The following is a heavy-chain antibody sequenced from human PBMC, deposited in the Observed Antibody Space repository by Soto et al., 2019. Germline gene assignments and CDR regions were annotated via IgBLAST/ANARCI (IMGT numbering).Heavy chain of an antibody. D-gene: IGHD4-17*01. CDR3: ARAYYGDYEYGMDV. V-gene: IGHV3-30-3*01. Sequence: QVQLVESGGGVVQPGRSLRLSCVASGFTFSSYAMHWVRQAPGKGLEWVAVISYDGSNKYYADSVKGRFTISRDNSKNTLYLQMNSLRAEDTAVYYCARAYYGDYEYGMDVWGQGTTVTVSS. CDR2: ISYDGSNK. J-gene: IGHJ6*02. CDR1: GFTFSSYA.